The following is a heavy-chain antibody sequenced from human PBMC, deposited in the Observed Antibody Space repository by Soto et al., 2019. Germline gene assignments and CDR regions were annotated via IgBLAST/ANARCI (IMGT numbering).Heavy chain of an antibody. V-gene: IGHV3-21*01. Sequence: PGGSLRLSCAASGFTFSSYSMNWVRQAPGKGLEWVSSISSSSSYIYYADSVKGRFTISRDNAKNSLYLQMNSLRAEDTAVYYCARDGDQLVTYYYGMDVWGQGTTVTVSS. CDR3: ARDGDQLVTYYYGMDV. J-gene: IGHJ6*02. CDR1: GFTFSSYS. D-gene: IGHD6-6*01. CDR2: ISSSSSYI.